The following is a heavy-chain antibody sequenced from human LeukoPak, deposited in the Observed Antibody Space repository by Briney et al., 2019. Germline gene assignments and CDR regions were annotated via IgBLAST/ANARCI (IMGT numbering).Heavy chain of an antibody. CDR1: GFTFSSYG. D-gene: IGHD3-10*01. V-gene: IGHV3-30*18. J-gene: IGHJ4*02. CDR2: ISYDGSNK. CDR3: AKDLGPYYYGSGAQS. Sequence: GGSLRLSCAASGFTFSSYGMHWVRQAPGKGLEWVAVISYDGSNKYYADSVKGRFTISRDNSKNTLYLQMNSLRAEDTAVYYCAKDLGPYYYGSGAQSWGQGTLVTVSS.